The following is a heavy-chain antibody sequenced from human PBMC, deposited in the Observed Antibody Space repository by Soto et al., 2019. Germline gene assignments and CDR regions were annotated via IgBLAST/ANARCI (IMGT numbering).Heavy chain of an antibody. CDR1: GYTFFTYD. Sequence: QVPLVQSGVEVKTPGASVKVSCQASGYTFFTYDISWVRQAPGQGREWMGWISTYSGDTKYAQKFQGRVTMTTDTSTTTAYLELRRLRSDDTAVYYCARHHGPTTSENWFDPWGQGTLVTVSS. CDR2: ISTYSGDT. D-gene: IGHD5-12*01. V-gene: IGHV1-18*01. CDR3: ARHHGPTTSENWFDP. J-gene: IGHJ5*02.